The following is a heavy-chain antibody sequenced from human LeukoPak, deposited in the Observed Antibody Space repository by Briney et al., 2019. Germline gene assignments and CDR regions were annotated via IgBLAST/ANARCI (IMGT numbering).Heavy chain of an antibody. D-gene: IGHD3-10*01. CDR1: GYSISSGYY. V-gene: IGHV4-38-2*02. CDR2: IYHSGRT. Sequence: SETLSLTCTVSGYSISSGYYWGWIRQPPGKGLEWIGSIYHSGRTFYNPSLKSRVTISVDTSKNQFSLKLSSVTAADTAVYYCARNRYYYGSGSYGVPNWFDPWGQGTLVIVSS. CDR3: ARNRYYYGSGSYGVPNWFDP. J-gene: IGHJ5*02.